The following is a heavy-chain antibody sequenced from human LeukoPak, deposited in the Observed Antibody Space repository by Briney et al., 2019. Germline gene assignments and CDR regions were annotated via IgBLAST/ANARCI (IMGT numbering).Heavy chain of an antibody. V-gene: IGHV4-39*07. J-gene: IGHJ4*02. D-gene: IGHD2-21*02. CDR3: ARAARGGGDCYFDY. CDR1: GGSISSSSYY. CDR2: IYYSGST. Sequence: SETLSLTCTVSGGSISSSSYYWGWIRQPPGKGLEWIGSIYYSGSTYYNPSLKSRVTISVDTSKNQFSLKLSSVTAADTAVYYCARAARGGGDCYFDYWGQGTLVTVSS.